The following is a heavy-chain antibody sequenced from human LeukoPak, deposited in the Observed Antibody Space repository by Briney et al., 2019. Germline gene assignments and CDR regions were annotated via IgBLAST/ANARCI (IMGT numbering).Heavy chain of an antibody. V-gene: IGHV1-18*01. Sequence: GSVKVSCKASGYTFTSYGISWVRQAPGQGREWMGWISAYNGNTNYAQKLQGRVTMTTDTSTSTAYMELRSLRSDDTAVYYCASLPTQDIVVVPAASSWGQGTLVTVSS. CDR3: ASLPTQDIVVVPAASS. J-gene: IGHJ4*02. D-gene: IGHD2-2*01. CDR2: ISAYNGNT. CDR1: GYTFTSYG.